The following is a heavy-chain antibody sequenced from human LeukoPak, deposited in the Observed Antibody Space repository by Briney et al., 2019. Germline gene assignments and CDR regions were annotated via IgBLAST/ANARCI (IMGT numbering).Heavy chain of an antibody. D-gene: IGHD4-17*01. J-gene: IGHJ4*02. V-gene: IGHV3-74*01. CDR3: ARDTDTVTTILDY. CDR1: GFTFSSYA. CDR2: INSDGSST. Sequence: GGSLRLSCAASGFTFSSYAMSWVRQAPGKGLVWVSRINSDGSSTSYADSVKGRFTISRDNAKNTLYLQMNSLRAEDTAVYYCARDTDTVTTILDYWGQGTLVTVSS.